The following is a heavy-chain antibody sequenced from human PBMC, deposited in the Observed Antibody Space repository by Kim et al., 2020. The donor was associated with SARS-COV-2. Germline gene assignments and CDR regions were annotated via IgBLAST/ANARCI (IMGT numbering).Heavy chain of an antibody. J-gene: IGHJ6*02. CDR3: ARQFSSSGYDYFRYYYYGMDV. CDR1: GGSISSSNW. D-gene: IGHD5-12*01. Sequence: SETLSLTCAVSGGSISSSNWWSWVRQPPGKGLEWIGEIYHSGSTNYNPSLKSRVTISVDKSKNQFSLKLSSVTAADTAVYYCARQFSSSGYDYFRYYYYGMDVWGQGTTVTVSS. V-gene: IGHV4-4*02. CDR2: IYHSGST.